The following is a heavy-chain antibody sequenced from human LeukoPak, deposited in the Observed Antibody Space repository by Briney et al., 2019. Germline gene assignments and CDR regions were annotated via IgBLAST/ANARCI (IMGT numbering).Heavy chain of an antibody. J-gene: IGHJ4*02. CDR3: ARLATDMGNYFDY. CDR2: INYSGRT. Sequence: SETLPLTCTVSGGSISSSGYYWVWVRQSPGKGLQWIGSINYSGRTYYNSSLKSRVTIFVDTSKNQFSLKVTSVTAADTTIYYCARLATDMGNYFDYWGQGTLVTVSS. CDR1: GGSISSSGYY. D-gene: IGHD5-18*01. V-gene: IGHV4-39*01.